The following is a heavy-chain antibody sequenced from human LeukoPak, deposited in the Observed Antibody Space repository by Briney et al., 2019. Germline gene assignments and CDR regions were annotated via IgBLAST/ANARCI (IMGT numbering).Heavy chain of an antibody. CDR2: SNHSGST. J-gene: IGHJ3*02. Sequence: SETLSLTCVVYGGSFSGYYWSWIRQPPGKGLEWIGESNHSGSTNYNPSLKSRVTISVDTSKNQFSLRLSSVTAADTAVYYCARSLEDAFDIWGQGTMVTVSS. D-gene: IGHD5-24*01. CDR1: GGSFSGYY. CDR3: ARSLEDAFDI. V-gene: IGHV4-34*01.